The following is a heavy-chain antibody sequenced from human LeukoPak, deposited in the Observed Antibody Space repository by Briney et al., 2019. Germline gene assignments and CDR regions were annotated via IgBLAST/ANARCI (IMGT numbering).Heavy chain of an antibody. CDR3: AKRLGGCRGPDCNSRYFDS. D-gene: IGHD2-21*02. CDR1: GFTFGNHG. CDR2: ISATGFAT. V-gene: IGHV3-23*01. J-gene: IGHJ4*02. Sequence: GGSLRLSCAASGFTFGNHGMIWVRQAPEKVLEWVAVISATGFATYYADSVKGRFTVSRDDSKNTLYLQMTSLRAEDTAVYYCAKRLGGCRGPDCNSRYFDSWGQGTLVTVSS.